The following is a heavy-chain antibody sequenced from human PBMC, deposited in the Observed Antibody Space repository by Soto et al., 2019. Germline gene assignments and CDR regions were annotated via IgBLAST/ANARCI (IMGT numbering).Heavy chain of an antibody. CDR3: ARDGGDIVVVPAASYYYYYYMDV. Sequence: SVKVSCKASGYTFTSYGISWVRQAPGQGLEWMGWISAYNGNTNYAQKLQGRVTMTTDTSTSTAYMELRSLRSDDTAVYYCARDGGDIVVVPAASYYYYYYMDVWGKGTTVTVSS. V-gene: IGHV1-18*01. CDR1: GYTFTSYG. CDR2: ISAYNGNT. D-gene: IGHD2-2*01. J-gene: IGHJ6*03.